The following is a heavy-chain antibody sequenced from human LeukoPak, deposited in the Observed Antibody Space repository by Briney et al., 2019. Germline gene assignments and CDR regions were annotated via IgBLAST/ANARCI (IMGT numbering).Heavy chain of an antibody. Sequence: GGSLRLSCAASGFPFSSYSMNWVRQAPGKGLEWVAFIRYDGSNKYYADSVKGRFTISRDNSKNTLYLQMNSLRAEDTAVYYCAKSDTAMVPGYYWGQGTLVTVSS. CDR2: IRYDGSNK. CDR3: AKSDTAMVPGYY. V-gene: IGHV3-30*02. CDR1: GFPFSSYS. J-gene: IGHJ4*02. D-gene: IGHD5-18*01.